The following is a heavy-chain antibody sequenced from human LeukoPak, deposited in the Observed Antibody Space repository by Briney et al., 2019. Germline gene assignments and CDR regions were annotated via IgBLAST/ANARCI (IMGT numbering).Heavy chain of an antibody. CDR1: GDSVCSNSAA. CDR2: TYYRSKWYN. D-gene: IGHD1-26*01. J-gene: IGHJ2*01. V-gene: IGHV6-1*01. Sequence: SQTLSLTCAISGDSVCSNSAAWNWIRQSPSRGLEWLVRTYYRSKWYNDYAGSVKSRITINPDTSKNQFSLPLNSVTPEATAVYYCAREWESTGWYFDLWGRGTLVTVSS. CDR3: AREWESTGWYFDL.